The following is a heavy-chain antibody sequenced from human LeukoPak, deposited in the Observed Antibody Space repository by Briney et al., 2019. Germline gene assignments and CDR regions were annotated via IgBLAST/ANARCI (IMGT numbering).Heavy chain of an antibody. CDR3: AKSGVQLVRGGQFDY. J-gene: IGHJ4*02. V-gene: IGHV3-9*03. D-gene: IGHD6-6*01. Sequence: GGSLRLSCAASGFTFDDYAMHWVRQAPGKGLEWVSGISWNSGSIGYADSVKGRFTISRDNAKNSLYLQMNSLRAEDMALYYCAKSGVQLVRGGQFDYWGQGTLVTVSS. CDR1: GFTFDDYA. CDR2: ISWNSGSI.